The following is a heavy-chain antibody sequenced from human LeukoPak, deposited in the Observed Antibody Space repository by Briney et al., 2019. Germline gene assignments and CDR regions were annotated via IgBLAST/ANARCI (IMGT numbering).Heavy chain of an antibody. Sequence: TSVKVSCKASGFTFTSSAMQWVRQARGQRLEWIGWIVVGSGNTNYAQKFQERVTITRDMSTNTAYMELSSLRSEDTAVYYCAGGNHYDFWSGDGYFDYWGQGTLVTVSS. V-gene: IGHV1-58*02. D-gene: IGHD3-3*01. J-gene: IGHJ4*02. CDR1: GFTFTSSA. CDR2: IVVGSGNT. CDR3: AGGNHYDFWSGDGYFDY.